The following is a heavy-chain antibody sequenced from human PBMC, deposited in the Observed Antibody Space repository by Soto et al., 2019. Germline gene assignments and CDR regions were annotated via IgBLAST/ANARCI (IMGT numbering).Heavy chain of an antibody. Sequence: SETLSLTCTVSGGSISSSSYYWGWIRQPPGKGLEWIGSIYYSGSTYYNPSLKSRVTISVDTSKNQFSLKLSSVTAADTAVYYCARPVVPAAIFFGYYMDVWGKGTTVTVSS. J-gene: IGHJ6*03. CDR2: IYYSGST. CDR1: GGSISSSSYY. D-gene: IGHD2-2*01. V-gene: IGHV4-39*01. CDR3: ARPVVPAAIFFGYYMDV.